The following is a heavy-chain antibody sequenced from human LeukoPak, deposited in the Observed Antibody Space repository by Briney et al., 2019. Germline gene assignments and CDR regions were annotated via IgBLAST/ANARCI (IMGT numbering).Heavy chain of an antibody. J-gene: IGHJ4*02. CDR3: AREIGGILVFDY. CDR2: INPNSGDS. V-gene: IGHV1-2*02. D-gene: IGHD5-18*01. Sequence: ASVKVSCKASGYKFTGCYMHWVRQAPGQGLEWMGWINPNSGDSHHAQKFQGRVTMTRDTSISTAYMELSRLRSDDTAVYYCAREIGGILVFDYWGQGTLVTVSS. CDR1: GYKFTGCY.